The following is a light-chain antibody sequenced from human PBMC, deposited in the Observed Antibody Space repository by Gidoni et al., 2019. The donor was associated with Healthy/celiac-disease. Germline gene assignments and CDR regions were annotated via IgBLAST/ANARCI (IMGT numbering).Light chain of an antibody. CDR2: KAS. CDR3: QQYNSSPYT. J-gene: IGKJ2*01. CDR1: QSISSW. Sequence: DIQMTQSPSPLSASVGDRVTITCRASQSISSWLAWYQQKPGKAPKLLIYKASSLESGVPSRFSGSGSGTEFTLTISSLQPDDFATYYCQQYNSSPYTFGQXTKLEIK. V-gene: IGKV1-5*03.